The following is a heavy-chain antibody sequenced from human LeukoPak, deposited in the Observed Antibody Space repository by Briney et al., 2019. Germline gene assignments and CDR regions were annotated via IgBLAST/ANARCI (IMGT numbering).Heavy chain of an antibody. Sequence: GGSLRLSCAASGFTFSRYAMSWVRQAPGKGLEWVSAISGSGGSTYYAGSVKGRFTISRDNSKNTLYLQMNSLRAEDTVVYYCAKAGGYYYFDYWGQGTLVTVSS. J-gene: IGHJ4*02. CDR1: GFTFSRYA. CDR2: ISGSGGST. V-gene: IGHV3-23*01. D-gene: IGHD5-12*01. CDR3: AKAGGYYYFDY.